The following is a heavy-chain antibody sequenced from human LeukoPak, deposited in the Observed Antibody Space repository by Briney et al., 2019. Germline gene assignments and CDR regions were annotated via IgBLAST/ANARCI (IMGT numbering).Heavy chain of an antibody. CDR1: GYTFTGYY. CDR3: ARDSSTYYDFWSGSNFDY. CDR2: INPNSGGT. Sequence: ASVKVSCKASGYTFTGYYMHWVRQAPGQGLEWMGWINPNSGGTNYAQKFQGRVTMTRDTSISTAYMELSRLRSDDTAVYYCARDSSTYYDFWSGSNFDYWGQGTLVTVSS. V-gene: IGHV1-2*02. D-gene: IGHD3-3*01. J-gene: IGHJ4*02.